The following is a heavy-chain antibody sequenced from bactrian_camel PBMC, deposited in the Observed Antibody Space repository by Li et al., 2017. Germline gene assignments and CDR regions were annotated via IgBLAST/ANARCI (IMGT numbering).Heavy chain of an antibody. CDR1: RYTYKRNC. V-gene: IGHV3S1*01. D-gene: IGHD2*01. J-gene: IGHJ7*01. CDR2: LWIGGATT. Sequence: QVQLVESGGGLVQPGGSLRLSCAAGRYTYKRNCTGWFRQRPGKDREGLAVLWIGGATTHYDSSVKGRFTISQDNAKNTVYLEMNNLKPEDTAMYYCAAKTIEGSCSVVSAIDLWGTGTQVTVS.